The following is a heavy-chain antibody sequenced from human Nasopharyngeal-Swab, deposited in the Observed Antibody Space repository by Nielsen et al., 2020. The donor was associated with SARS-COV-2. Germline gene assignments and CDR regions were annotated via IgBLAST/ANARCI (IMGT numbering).Heavy chain of an antibody. Sequence: ASVKVSCKVSGYTLTVLPIHWVRPAPGKGLDCMGTVVPEDGEPIYAQNFQGRVTMTEDTSTYTDYLELSSLRSEDTAVYYCASEGSGVFGVVIYAFDIWGPGTLVTVSS. D-gene: IGHD3-3*01. V-gene: IGHV1-24*01. J-gene: IGHJ3*02. CDR1: GYTLTVLP. CDR3: ASEGSGVFGVVIYAFDI. CDR2: VVPEDGEP.